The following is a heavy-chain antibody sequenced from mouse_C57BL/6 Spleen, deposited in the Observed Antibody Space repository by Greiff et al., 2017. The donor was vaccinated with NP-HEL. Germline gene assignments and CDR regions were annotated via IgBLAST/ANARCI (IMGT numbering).Heavy chain of an antibody. D-gene: IGHD1-1*01. CDR1: GFTFSDYG. Sequence: EVNLVESGGGLVKPGGSLKLSCAASGFTFSDYGMHWVRQAPEKGLEWVAYISSGSSTIYYADTVKGRFTISRDNAKNTLFLQMTSLRSEDTAMYYCARENYYGSSPFAYWGQGTLVTVSA. CDR3: ARENYYGSSPFAY. V-gene: IGHV5-17*01. CDR2: ISSGSSTI. J-gene: IGHJ3*01.